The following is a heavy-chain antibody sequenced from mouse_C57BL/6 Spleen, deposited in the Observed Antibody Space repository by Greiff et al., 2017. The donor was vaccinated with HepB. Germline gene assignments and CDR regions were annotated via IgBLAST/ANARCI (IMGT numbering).Heavy chain of an antibody. J-gene: IGHJ1*03. CDR3: ARHENFDV. V-gene: IGHV5-6*01. CDR2: ISSGGSYT. CDR1: GFTFSSYG. Sequence: DVQLVESGGDLVKPGGSLKLSCAASGFTFSSYGMSWVRQTPDKRLEWVATISSGGSYTYYPDSVKGRFTISRENAKNTLYLQMSSLKSEDTAMYYCARHENFDVWGTGTTVTVSS.